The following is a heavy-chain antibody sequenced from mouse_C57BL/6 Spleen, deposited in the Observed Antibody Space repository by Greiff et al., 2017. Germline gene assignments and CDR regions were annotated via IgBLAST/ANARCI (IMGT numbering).Heavy chain of an antibody. Sequence: VQLQQSGPVLVKPGASVKMSCKASGYTFTDYYMNWVKQSHGKSLEWIGVINPYNGGTSYNQTFKGKATLTVDKSSSTAYMELNSLTSEYSAVYYCARDDDYGDFDYWGTGTTLTVSS. J-gene: IGHJ2*01. CDR2: INPYNGGT. D-gene: IGHD2-4*01. CDR3: ARDDDYGDFDY. V-gene: IGHV1-19*01. CDR1: GYTFTDYY.